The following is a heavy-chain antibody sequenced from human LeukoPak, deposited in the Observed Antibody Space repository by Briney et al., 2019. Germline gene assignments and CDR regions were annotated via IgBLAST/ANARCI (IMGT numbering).Heavy chain of an antibody. Sequence: GASVKVSCKASGYTFTSYYTHWVRQAPGQGLEWMGIINPSGGSTSYAQKFQGRVTMTRDTSTSTVYMELSSLRSEDTAVYYCARETRSYYYGMDVWGQGTTVTVSS. D-gene: IGHD3-10*01. CDR2: INPSGGST. CDR1: GYTFTSYY. CDR3: ARETRSYYYGMDV. V-gene: IGHV1-46*01. J-gene: IGHJ6*02.